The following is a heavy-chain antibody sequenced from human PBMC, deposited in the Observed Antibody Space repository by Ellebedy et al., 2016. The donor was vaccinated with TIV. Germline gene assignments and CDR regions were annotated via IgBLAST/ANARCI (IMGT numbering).Heavy chain of an antibody. CDR2: INRDGSSA. Sequence: GESLKISCAASGFTFSNYWIHWVRQAPGKGLVWLSRINRDGSSANYADSVKGRFTISRDNSNNTLYLQMNSLRAEDTAVYYCAKRVTMVRGVITYYHYAMDVWGQGTTVTVSS. V-gene: IGHV3-74*01. CDR3: AKRVTMVRGVITYYHYAMDV. J-gene: IGHJ6*02. CDR1: GFTFSNYW. D-gene: IGHD3-10*01.